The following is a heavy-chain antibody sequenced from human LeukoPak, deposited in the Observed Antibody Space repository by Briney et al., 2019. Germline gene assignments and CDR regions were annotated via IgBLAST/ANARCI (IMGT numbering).Heavy chain of an antibody. CDR1: GGSISSSTYY. J-gene: IGHJ5*02. V-gene: IGHV4-39*01. CDR2: IYNSGNT. D-gene: IGHD1-26*01. Sequence: SETLSLTCTVSGGSISSSTYYWDWIRQPPGKGLEWIGNIYNSGNTYYSPSLKSRVTISVDPSKNQFSLKLTSVTAADTAVYYCARRGASSNWFDPWGQGTLVTVSS. CDR3: ARRGASSNWFDP.